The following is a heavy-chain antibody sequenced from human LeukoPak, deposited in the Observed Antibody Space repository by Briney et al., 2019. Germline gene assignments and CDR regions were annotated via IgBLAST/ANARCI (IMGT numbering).Heavy chain of an antibody. CDR1: GGSFSGYY. V-gene: IGHV4-34*01. D-gene: IGHD3-3*01. Sequence: SETLSLTCAVYGGSFSGYYWSWIRQPPGKGLEWIGEINHSGSTNYNPSLKSRDTISVDTSKNQFSLKLSSVTAADTAVYYCARENYDFWSGYYPDYWGQGTLVTVSS. CDR2: INHSGST. CDR3: ARENYDFWSGYYPDY. J-gene: IGHJ4*02.